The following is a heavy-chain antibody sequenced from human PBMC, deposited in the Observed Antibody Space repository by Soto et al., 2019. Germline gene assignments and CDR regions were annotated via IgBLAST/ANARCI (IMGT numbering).Heavy chain of an antibody. CDR3: ARESEVVVPAAMQTYYYYGMDV. D-gene: IGHD2-2*01. Sequence: QVQLVQSGAEVKKPGASVKVSCKASGYTFTSYGISWVRQAPGQGLEWMGWISAYNGNTNYAQKLQGRVTMTTDTSTRTAYMELRSLRSDDTAVYYCARESEVVVPAAMQTYYYYGMDVWGQGTTVTVSS. V-gene: IGHV1-18*01. J-gene: IGHJ6*02. CDR2: ISAYNGNT. CDR1: GYTFTSYG.